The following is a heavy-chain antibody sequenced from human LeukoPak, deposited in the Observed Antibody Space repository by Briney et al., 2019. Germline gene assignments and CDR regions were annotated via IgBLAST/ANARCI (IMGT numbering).Heavy chain of an antibody. CDR1: GGPLSGYY. D-gene: IGHD1-26*01. CDR2: IYYSGST. V-gene: IGHV4-59*01. CDR3: ARDLSGFDP. Sequence: SETLSLTCAVYGGPLSGYYWSWIRQPPGKGLEWIGYIYYSGSTNYNPSLKSRVTISVDTSKNQFSLKLSSVTAADTAVYYCARDLSGFDPWGQGTLVTVSS. J-gene: IGHJ5*02.